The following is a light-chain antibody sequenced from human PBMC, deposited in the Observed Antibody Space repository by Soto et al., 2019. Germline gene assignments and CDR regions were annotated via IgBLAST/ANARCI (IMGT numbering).Light chain of an antibody. J-gene: IGKJ1*01. V-gene: IGKV3-20*01. CDR3: QQYGGSPWT. CDR2: AAS. Sequence: EIVLTQSPATVSVSPGERATLSCRASQSVSSNLAWYQQKPGQAPRLLIYAASSRAAGFPDRFSGSGSETDFTLTISRLEPEDFAVYYCQQYGGSPWTFGQGTKVDIK. CDR1: QSVSSN.